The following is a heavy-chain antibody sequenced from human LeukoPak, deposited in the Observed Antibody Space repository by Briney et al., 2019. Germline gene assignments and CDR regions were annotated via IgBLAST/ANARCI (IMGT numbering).Heavy chain of an antibody. CDR2: ISYDGRTT. CDR3: TRDGIVGARSFDS. CDR1: AFTLSSHS. V-gene: IGHV3-30*04. D-gene: IGHD1-26*01. J-gene: IGHJ4*02. Sequence: GGSLRLSCAGPAFTLSSHSMHWVRQAPGKGLVWVAAISYDGRTTYYGDSVKGRFTISKDTSKNTLFLEMDSLRPEDTAIYYCTRDGIVGARSFDSWGQGILVTVSS.